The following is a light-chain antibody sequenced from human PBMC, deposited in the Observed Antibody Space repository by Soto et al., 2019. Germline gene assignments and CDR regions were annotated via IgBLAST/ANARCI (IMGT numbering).Light chain of an antibody. V-gene: IGLV1-51*02. CDR3: GTWDSSLSAYV. CDR2: ENN. J-gene: IGLJ1*01. CDR1: RSNIGNKY. Sequence: QSVLTQAPSVSAAPGQKVTISCSGSRSNIGNKYVSWYQQLPGTAPKLLIYENNKRPSGIPDRFSGSKSGTSATLGITGLQTGDEADYYCGTWDSSLSAYVFGTGTKVTV.